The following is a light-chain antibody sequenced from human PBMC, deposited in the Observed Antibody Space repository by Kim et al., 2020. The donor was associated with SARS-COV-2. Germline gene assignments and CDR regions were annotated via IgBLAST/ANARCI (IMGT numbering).Light chain of an antibody. V-gene: IGKV4-1*01. CDR1: QSVLYSSNNKNY. Sequence: DIVMTQSPDSLAVSLGERATINCKSSQSVLYSSNNKNYLAWYQQKPGQPPKLLIYWASTRESGVPDRFSGSGSGTDFTLTISSLQAEDMAIYYCQQYYSIPHTFGQGTKLEI. CDR2: WAS. J-gene: IGKJ2*01. CDR3: QQYYSIPHT.